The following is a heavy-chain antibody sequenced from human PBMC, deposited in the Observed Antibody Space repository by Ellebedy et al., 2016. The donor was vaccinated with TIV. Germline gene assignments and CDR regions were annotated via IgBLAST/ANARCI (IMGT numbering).Heavy chain of an antibody. CDR2: ISYVGNNE. Sequence: PGGSLRLSCASSGFTFTSYGMHWVRQAPGTGLEWVAVISYVGNNEDYADSVKGRFTTYRDNSQNTLFLQMDSLRVEDTAVYYCARPRGITIFERILYFDLWGRGTLVTVSS. D-gene: IGHD3-3*01. J-gene: IGHJ2*01. CDR3: ARPRGITIFERILYFDL. V-gene: IGHV3-30*03. CDR1: GFTFTSYG.